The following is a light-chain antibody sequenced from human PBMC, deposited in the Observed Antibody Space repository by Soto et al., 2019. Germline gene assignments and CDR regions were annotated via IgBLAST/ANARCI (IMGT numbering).Light chain of an antibody. CDR1: QDISNY. Sequence: DIQMTQSPSSLSASVGDRVTITCQASQDISNYLNWYQQKPGKAPKLLIYDASNLETGVPSRFSGGGSGTDFSFTISSLQPEDIAAYYCQQYDNLPPFTFGHGTKVDIK. CDR3: QQYDNLPPFT. CDR2: DAS. V-gene: IGKV1-33*01. J-gene: IGKJ3*01.